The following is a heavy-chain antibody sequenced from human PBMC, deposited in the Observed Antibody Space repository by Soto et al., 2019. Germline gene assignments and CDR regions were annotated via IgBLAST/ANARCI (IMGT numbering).Heavy chain of an antibody. J-gene: IGHJ6*02. D-gene: IGHD2-2*01. V-gene: IGHV4-34*01. CDR3: ARVRVVVTAATAGYYYYGMDV. CDR1: GGSFSGYY. Sequence: PSETLSLTCAVYGGSFSGYYWSWIRQPPGKGLEWIGEINHSGSTNYNPSLKSRVTISVDTSKNQFSLKLSSVTAADTAVYYCARVRVVVTAATAGYYYYGMDVWGQGTTVTVSS. CDR2: INHSGST.